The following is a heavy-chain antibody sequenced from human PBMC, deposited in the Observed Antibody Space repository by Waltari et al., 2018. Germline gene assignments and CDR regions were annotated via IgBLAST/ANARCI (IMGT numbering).Heavy chain of an antibody. CDR1: GGSISSYY. V-gene: IGHV4-59*01. Sequence: QVQLPELGPGLVKPSVALSRTGTVPGGSISSYYWGWFGQPPGRGLGWSGYIYYSGSTNHNPTLNSRGSISVDTAKNQFSLKLSSVTAADTAVYDCAREAFYDFWSGYSPGYFDYWGQGTLVTVSS. CDR2: IYYSGST. CDR3: AREAFYDFWSGYSPGYFDY. D-gene: IGHD3-3*01. J-gene: IGHJ4*02.